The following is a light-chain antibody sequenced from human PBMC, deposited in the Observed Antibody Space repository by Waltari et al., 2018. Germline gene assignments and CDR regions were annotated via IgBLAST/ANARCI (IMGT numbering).Light chain of an antibody. CDR3: NSCAGSDTVV. CDR1: SGDIGAYNS. V-gene: IGLV2-8*01. Sequence: QSALTQPPSASGSPGQSVTISCTGTSGDIGAYNSVNWYRQHPGKVPKLMIYDVNRRPSGVPDRVSGSKSGNTASLTVSGLQPEDEAVYYCNSCAGSDTVVFGGGTTLTVL. J-gene: IGLJ2*01. CDR2: DVN.